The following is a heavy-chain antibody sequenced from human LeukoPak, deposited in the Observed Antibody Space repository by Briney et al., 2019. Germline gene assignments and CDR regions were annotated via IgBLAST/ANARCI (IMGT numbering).Heavy chain of an antibody. D-gene: IGHD6-13*01. CDR2: IYYSGST. CDR3: ARLIAAADYYFDY. Sequence: SETVSLTCTVSGGSISSYYWSWIRQPPGKGLEWIGYIYYSGSTNYNPSLKSRVTISVDTSKNQFSLKLSSVTAADTAVYYCARLIAAADYYFDYWGQGTLVTVSS. CDR1: GGSISSYY. J-gene: IGHJ4*02. V-gene: IGHV4-59*01.